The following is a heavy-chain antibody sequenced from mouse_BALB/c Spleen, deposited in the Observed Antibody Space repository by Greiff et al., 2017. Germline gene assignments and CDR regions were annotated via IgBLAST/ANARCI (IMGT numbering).Heavy chain of an antibody. CDR1: GFSLTGYG. CDR2: IWGDGST. V-gene: IGHV2-6-7*01. J-gene: IGHJ3*01. CDR3: ARGRYDEKVWFAY. D-gene: IGHD2-14*01. Sequence: VKLMESGPGLVAPSQSLSITCTVSGFSLTGYGVNWVRQPPGKGLEWLGMIWGDGSTDYNSALKSRLSISKDNSKSQVFLKMNSLQTDDTARYYCARGRYDEKVWFAYWGQGTLVTVSA.